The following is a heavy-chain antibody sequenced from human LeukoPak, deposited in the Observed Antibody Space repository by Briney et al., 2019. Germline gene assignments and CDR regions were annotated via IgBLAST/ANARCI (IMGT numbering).Heavy chain of an antibody. Sequence: SETLSLTCTVSGGSISSYYWSWIRQPPGRGLEWIGYIYYSGSTNYNHPFKSRVTISVDTSKNQFSLRLTSVTPADTAVYFCARDGYSYGLGWFDPWGQGTLVTVSS. CDR3: ARDGYSYGLGWFDP. D-gene: IGHD5-18*01. CDR1: GGSISSYY. J-gene: IGHJ5*02. CDR2: IYYSGST. V-gene: IGHV4-59*01.